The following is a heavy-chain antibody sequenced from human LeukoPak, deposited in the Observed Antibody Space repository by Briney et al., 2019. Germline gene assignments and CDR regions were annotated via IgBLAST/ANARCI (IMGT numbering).Heavy chain of an antibody. CDR3: ARDPGSSWYGGNWFDP. D-gene: IGHD6-13*01. CDR1: GGTFSSYA. V-gene: IGHV1-69*13. CDR2: IIPIFGTA. Sequence: GASVKVSCKASGGTFSSYAISWVRQAPGQGLEWMGGIIPIFGTANYAQKFQGRVTITADESTSTAYMELSSLRSEDTAVYYCARDPGSSWYGGNWFDPWGQGTLVTVSS. J-gene: IGHJ5*02.